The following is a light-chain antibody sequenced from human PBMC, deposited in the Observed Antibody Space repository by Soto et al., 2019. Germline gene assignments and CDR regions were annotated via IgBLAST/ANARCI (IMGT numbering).Light chain of an antibody. CDR3: QQYDNSPLIYT. J-gene: IGKJ2*01. V-gene: IGKV3-20*01. CDR1: QSISDF. Sequence: EIVLTQSPGTLSLSPGERATLYCRASQSISDFIAWHQQKPGQAPRLLIYGASNRATGIPDRFSGSGSGTEFTITISRLAPEDCAVYYCQQYDNSPLIYTFGQGTKLEIK. CDR2: GAS.